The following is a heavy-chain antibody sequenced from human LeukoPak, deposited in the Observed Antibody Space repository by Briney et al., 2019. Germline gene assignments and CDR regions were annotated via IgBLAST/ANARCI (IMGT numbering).Heavy chain of an antibody. V-gene: IGHV3-33*01. Sequence: GRSLRLSCAASGFTFSSYGMHRVRQAPGKGLEWVAVIWYDGSNKYYADSVKGRFTISRDNSKNTLYLQMNSLRAEDTAVYYCAREALYYDILTGYYGVDYFDYWGQGTLVTVSS. J-gene: IGHJ4*02. CDR2: IWYDGSNK. CDR1: GFTFSSYG. CDR3: AREALYYDILTGYYGVDYFDY. D-gene: IGHD3-9*01.